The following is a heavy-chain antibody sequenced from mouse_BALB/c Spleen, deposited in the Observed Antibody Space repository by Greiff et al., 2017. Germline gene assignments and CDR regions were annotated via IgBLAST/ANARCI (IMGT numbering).Heavy chain of an antibody. CDR1: GFAFSSYD. J-gene: IGHJ2*01. D-gene: IGHD2-14*01. CDR3: ARHQEYDEVGYYFDY. CDR2: ISSGGGST. Sequence: EVKVVESGGGLVKPGGSLKLSCAASGFAFSSYDMSWVRQTPEKRLEWVAYISSGGGSTYYPDTVKGRFTISRDNAKNPLYLQMSSLKSEDTAMYYCARHQEYDEVGYYFDYWGQGTTLTVSA. V-gene: IGHV5-12-1*01.